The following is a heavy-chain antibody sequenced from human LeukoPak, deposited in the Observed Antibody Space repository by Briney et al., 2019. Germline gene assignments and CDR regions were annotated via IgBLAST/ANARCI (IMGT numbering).Heavy chain of an antibody. J-gene: IGHJ4*02. CDR1: GFTFSSYG. V-gene: IGHV3-33*01. CDR2: IWYDGSNK. Sequence: EGSLRLSCAASGFTFSSYGMHWVRQAPGKGLEWVAVIWYDGSNKYYADSVKGRFTISRDNSKNTLYLQMNSLRAEDTAVYYCARGGGSGWYGLLGYWGQGTLVTVSS. CDR3: ARGGGSGWYGLLGY. D-gene: IGHD6-19*01.